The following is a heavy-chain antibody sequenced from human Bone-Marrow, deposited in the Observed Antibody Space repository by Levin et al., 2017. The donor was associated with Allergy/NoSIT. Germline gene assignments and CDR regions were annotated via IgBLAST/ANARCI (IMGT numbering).Heavy chain of an antibody. Sequence: PGGSLRLSCTASGFTFSSYWMHWVRQAPGKGLVWVSRINSDGSYTNYADSVKGRFTISRDNAKNTLYLQLNSLRAEDTAVYYCARDRDYGGNRFDYWGQGTLVTVSS. CDR3: ARDRDYGGNRFDY. D-gene: IGHD4-23*01. V-gene: IGHV3-74*01. CDR2: INSDGSYT. CDR1: GFTFSSYW. J-gene: IGHJ4*02.